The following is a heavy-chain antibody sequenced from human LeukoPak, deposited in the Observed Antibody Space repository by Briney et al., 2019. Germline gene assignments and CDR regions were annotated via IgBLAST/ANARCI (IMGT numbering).Heavy chain of an antibody. V-gene: IGHV4-34*01. Sequence: PGGSLRLSCAASGFTFSTFAMIWIRQPPGKGLEWIGEINHSGSTNYNPSLKSRVTISVDTSKNQFSLKLSSVTAADTAVYYCAREAHSSSWNSIDYWGQGTLVTVSS. CDR2: INHSGST. CDR3: AREAHSSSWNSIDY. CDR1: GFTFSTFA. J-gene: IGHJ4*02. D-gene: IGHD6-13*01.